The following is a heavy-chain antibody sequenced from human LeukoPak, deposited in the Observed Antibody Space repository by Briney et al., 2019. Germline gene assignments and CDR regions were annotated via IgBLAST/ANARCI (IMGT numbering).Heavy chain of an antibody. J-gene: IGHJ3*02. Sequence: PGRSLRLSCAASGFTFSCYAMLWVRPAPGKGLVGVAVISYDGSNKYYADSVKGRFTISRDNSKNTLYLQMHSLRAEDTAVYYCAIQYGDYSDAFDIWGQGTMVTVSS. CDR2: ISYDGSNK. V-gene: IGHV3-30-3*01. CDR1: GFTFSCYA. D-gene: IGHD4-17*01. CDR3: AIQYGDYSDAFDI.